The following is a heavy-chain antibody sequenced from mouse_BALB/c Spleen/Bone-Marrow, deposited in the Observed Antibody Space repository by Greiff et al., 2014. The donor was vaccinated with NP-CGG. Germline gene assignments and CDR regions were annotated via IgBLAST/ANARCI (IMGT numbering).Heavy chain of an antibody. V-gene: IGHV14-3*02. CDR1: GFNIKDTY. J-gene: IGHJ3*01. CDR3: ARLDLFAD. CDR2: IDPANGNT. Sequence: EVQLQQSGAELVKPGASVKLSCTASGFNIKDTYMHWVKQRPEQGLEWIGRIDPANGNTKYDPKFQGKATITADTSSNTAYLQLSSQTSEDTAVYYCARLDLFADWGQGTLVTVSA.